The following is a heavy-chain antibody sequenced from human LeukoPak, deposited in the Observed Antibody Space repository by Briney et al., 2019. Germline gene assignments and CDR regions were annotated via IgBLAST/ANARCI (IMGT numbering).Heavy chain of an antibody. CDR1: GFTFSSHW. Sequence: GGSLRLSCAASGFTFSSHWMHWVRQAPGKGLVWVSRIKPDGSTYYADSVKGRFTVSRDNAKNTLYLQMNSLTAEDTAVYYCAKAAMGFRISGGDYWGQGTLVTVSS. CDR3: AKAAMGFRISGGDY. CDR2: IKPDGST. D-gene: IGHD5-18*01. V-gene: IGHV3-74*01. J-gene: IGHJ4*02.